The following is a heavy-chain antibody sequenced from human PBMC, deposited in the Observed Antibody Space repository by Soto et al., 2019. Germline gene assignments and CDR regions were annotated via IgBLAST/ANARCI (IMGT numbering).Heavy chain of an antibody. V-gene: IGHV5-51*01. CDR3: ARHYCSSTSCYPVYYYYGMDV. J-gene: IGHJ6*02. CDR1: GYSFTSYW. D-gene: IGHD2-2*01. CDR2: IYPGDSDT. Sequence: GESLKISCKGSGYSFTSYWIGWVRQMPGKGLEWMGIIYPGDSDTRYSPSFQGQVTISADKSISTAYLQWSSLKASDTAMYYCARHYCSSTSCYPVYYYYGMDVWGQGTTVTVSS.